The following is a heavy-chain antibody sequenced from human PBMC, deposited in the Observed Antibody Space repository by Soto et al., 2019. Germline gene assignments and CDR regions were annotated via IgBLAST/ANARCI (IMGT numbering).Heavy chain of an antibody. CDR3: ARDTDYYGSGDNWFDP. D-gene: IGHD3-10*01. V-gene: IGHV1-18*01. Sequence: QVQLVQSGAEVKKPGASVKVSCKASGYTFTNYGISWVRQAPGQGLEWIAWVSPYNGNTNYAQTVQGRVTMNADTSTSTAYMELRSLRSDDTAVYYCARDTDYYGSGDNWFDPWGQGTLVTVSS. CDR2: VSPYNGNT. CDR1: GYTFTNYG. J-gene: IGHJ5*02.